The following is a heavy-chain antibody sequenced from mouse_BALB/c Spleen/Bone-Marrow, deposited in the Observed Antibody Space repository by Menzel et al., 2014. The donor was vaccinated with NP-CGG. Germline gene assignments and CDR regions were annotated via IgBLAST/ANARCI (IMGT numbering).Heavy chain of an antibody. D-gene: IGHD1-1*01. Sequence: QVQLQQPRAELAKPGASVKMSCKASGYTFTSYWMHWVKQRPGQGLEWIGYINPSTGYTNYNQRFKDKATLTADKSSSTAYMQLRSLTSEDSAIYYCTRGIAAVVAADFDYWGQGTTLTVSS. CDR3: TRGIAAVVAADFDY. V-gene: IGHV1-7*01. CDR2: INPSTGYT. J-gene: IGHJ2*01. CDR1: GYTFTSYW.